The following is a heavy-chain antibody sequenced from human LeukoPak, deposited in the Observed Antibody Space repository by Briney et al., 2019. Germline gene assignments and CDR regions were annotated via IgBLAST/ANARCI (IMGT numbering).Heavy chain of an antibody. Sequence: ASVKVSCTGSGYTFTGYYMHWVRQAPGQGLEWMGWINPNSGGTNYAQKFQGRVTMTRDTSISTAYMELSRLRSDDTAVYYCARGGDYYDSSCLYYFDYWRQGTLVTVSS. V-gene: IGHV1-2*02. J-gene: IGHJ4*02. CDR1: GYTFTGYY. CDR3: ARGGDYYDSSCLYYFDY. CDR2: INPNSGGT. D-gene: IGHD3-22*01.